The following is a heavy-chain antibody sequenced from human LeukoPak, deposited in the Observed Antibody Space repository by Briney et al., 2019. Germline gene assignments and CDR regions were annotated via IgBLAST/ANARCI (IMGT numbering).Heavy chain of an antibody. CDR3: ASHSGRYAY. Sequence: PSETLSLTCTVSGGSISSSNYYWGWIRQPPGKGLEWIGTIYYSGSTYYNPSLKSRVSMSVDTSKNQFSLKLSSVTAADTAVYYCASHSGRYAYWGQGTLVTVSS. J-gene: IGHJ4*02. V-gene: IGHV4-39*07. CDR1: GGSISSSNYY. D-gene: IGHD5-24*01. CDR2: IYYSGST.